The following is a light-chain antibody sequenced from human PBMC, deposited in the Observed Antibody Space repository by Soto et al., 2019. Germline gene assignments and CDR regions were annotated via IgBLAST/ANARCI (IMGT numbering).Light chain of an antibody. CDR3: QQRSNWPIT. CDR1: QSVSSY. J-gene: IGKJ5*01. CDR2: DTS. Sequence: EIVLTQSQATLSLSPGERATLSCRASQSVSSYLSWYQQKPGQAPRLLIYDTSNRAAGIPARFSGSGSGTDFTLTIRSLGPEDFAVYYCQQRSNWPITFGQGTRLEIK. V-gene: IGKV3-11*01.